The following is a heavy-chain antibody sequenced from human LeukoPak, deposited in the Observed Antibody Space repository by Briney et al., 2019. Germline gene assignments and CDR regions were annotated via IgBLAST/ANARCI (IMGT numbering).Heavy chain of an antibody. CDR2: ISYDGTNK. CDR3: ARDLGYNSGWRGAFDM. J-gene: IGHJ3*02. V-gene: IGHV3-30-3*01. D-gene: IGHD6-19*01. Sequence: GGSLRLSCVASGFTFSNYAMHWVRQAPGKGLQWVSMISYDGTNKFYADSVKGRFTISRDNSNNALYLQSDSLRADDAAVYYCARDLGYNSGWRGAFDMWGQGTMVTVSS. CDR1: GFTFSNYA.